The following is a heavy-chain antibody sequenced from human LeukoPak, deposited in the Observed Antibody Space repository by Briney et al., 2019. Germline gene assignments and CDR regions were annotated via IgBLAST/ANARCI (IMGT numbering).Heavy chain of an antibody. CDR2: IYPGDSDT. CDR1: GFTFSSYG. J-gene: IGHJ4*02. V-gene: IGHV5-51*01. CDR3: ARSRVAVAGADY. D-gene: IGHD6-19*01. Sequence: GGSLRLSCAASGFTFSSYGMHWVRQMPGKGLEWMGIIYPGDSDTRYSPSFQGQVTISADKSISTAYLQWSSLKASDTAMYYCARSRVAVAGADYWGQGTLVTVSS.